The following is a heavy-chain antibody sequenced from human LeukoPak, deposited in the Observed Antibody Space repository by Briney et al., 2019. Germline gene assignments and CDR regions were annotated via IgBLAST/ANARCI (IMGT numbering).Heavy chain of an antibody. Sequence: GGSLRLSCAASGFTFSSYEMNWVRQAPGKGLEWVSYISSSGSTIYYADSVKGRFTISRDNAKNSLYLQMNSLRAEDTAVYYCAGWHCSSTSCQDYYYGMDVWGQGTTVTVSS. D-gene: IGHD2-2*01. CDR3: AGWHCSSTSCQDYYYGMDV. V-gene: IGHV3-48*03. CDR1: GFTFSSYE. J-gene: IGHJ6*02. CDR2: ISSSGSTI.